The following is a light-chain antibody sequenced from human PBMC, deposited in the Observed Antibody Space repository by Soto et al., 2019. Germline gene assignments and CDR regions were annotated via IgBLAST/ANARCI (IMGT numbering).Light chain of an antibody. CDR1: QSINSW. V-gene: IGKV1-5*03. Sequence: DIQMTQSPSTLSASVGDRVTITCRASQSINSWLAWYQQKPGKAPKLLIYKTSTLESGVPSRFTGSASGTEFTLTISSLQPDDFATYYCQQYDNSPWTFGQGTKVEIK. CDR3: QQYDNSPWT. CDR2: KTS. J-gene: IGKJ1*01.